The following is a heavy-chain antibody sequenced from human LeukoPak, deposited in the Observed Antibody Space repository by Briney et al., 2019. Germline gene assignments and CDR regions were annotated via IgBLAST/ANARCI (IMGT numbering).Heavy chain of an antibody. CDR3: ARDTGTYYYGSGTHDAFDI. CDR1: GGSFSGYY. CDR2: INHSGST. D-gene: IGHD3-10*01. J-gene: IGHJ3*02. Sequence: NPSETLSLTCAVYGGSFSGYYWSWIRQPPGKGLEWIGEINHSGSTNYNPSLKSRVTISVDTSKNQFSLKLSSVTAADTAVYFCARDTGTYYYGSGTHDAFDIWGQGTMVTVSS. V-gene: IGHV4-34*01.